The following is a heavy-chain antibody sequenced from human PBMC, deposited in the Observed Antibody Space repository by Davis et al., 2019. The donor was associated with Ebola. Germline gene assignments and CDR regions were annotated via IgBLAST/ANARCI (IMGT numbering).Heavy chain of an antibody. Sequence: GESLKISCKGSGYSFTSYWIGWVRQMPGKGLEWMGIIYPGDSDTRYSPSFQGQVTISADKSISTAYLQWSSLKASDTAMYYCARRLGYCSGGSCYSVYGMDVWGQGTTVTVSS. CDR3: ARRLGYCSGGSCYSVYGMDV. D-gene: IGHD2-15*01. CDR1: GYSFTSYW. V-gene: IGHV5-51*01. J-gene: IGHJ6*02. CDR2: IYPGDSDT.